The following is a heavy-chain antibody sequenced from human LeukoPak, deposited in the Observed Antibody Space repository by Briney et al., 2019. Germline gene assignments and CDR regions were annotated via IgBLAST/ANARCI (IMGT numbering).Heavy chain of an antibody. CDR1: GFTFSDYY. CDR3: ARGGSRQYNF. Sequence: PGGSLRLSCAASGFTFSDYYMTWIRQAPGKGLEWVSHISTSGSTKSYADSVKGRFAISRDNAWKSLYLQMNSLRVEDTAMYYCARGGSRQYNFWGQGTLVTASS. CDR2: ISTSGSTK. J-gene: IGHJ4*02. D-gene: IGHD5-18*01. V-gene: IGHV3-11*01.